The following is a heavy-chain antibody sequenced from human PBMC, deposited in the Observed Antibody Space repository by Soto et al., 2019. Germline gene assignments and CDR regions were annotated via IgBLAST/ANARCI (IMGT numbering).Heavy chain of an antibody. D-gene: IGHD2-21*02. V-gene: IGHV1-3*01. CDR3: ARAAGCGGDCYLPDCDY. CDR1: GYTFISYG. J-gene: IGHJ4*02. CDR2: INAGNGNT. Sequence: GASVKVSCKTSGYTFISYGMHWVRQAPGQGLEWMGWINAGNGNTKYPQKFQDRVTILRDTSASTAYMELRSLKSEDTAVYYCARAAGCGGDCYLPDCDYWGQGTLVTVSS.